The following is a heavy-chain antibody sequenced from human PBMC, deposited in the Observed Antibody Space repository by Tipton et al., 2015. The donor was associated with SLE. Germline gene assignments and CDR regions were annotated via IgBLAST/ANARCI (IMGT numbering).Heavy chain of an antibody. Sequence: TLSLTCTVSGGSISTSNYNWGWIRQPPGKGLEWIGSIYYSGSTYYNPSLQSRVTISVDTSKNLFFLNVSSVTAADTAVYYCARRAYYYAMDVWGQGTTVTVSS. V-gene: IGHV4-39*07. CDR3: ARRAYYYAMDV. CDR1: GGSISTSNYN. J-gene: IGHJ6*02. CDR2: IYYSGST.